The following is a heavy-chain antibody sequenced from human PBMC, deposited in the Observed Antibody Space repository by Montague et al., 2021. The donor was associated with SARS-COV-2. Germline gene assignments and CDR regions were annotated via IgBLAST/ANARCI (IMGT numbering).Heavy chain of an antibody. Sequence: SETLSHTCTVSSGSISSYYWSWIRQPPGKGLEWIGYIYYSGSTNYNPSLKSRVTISVDTSKNQFSLKLSSVTAADTAVYYCARGAGYSSSWYLAFEIWGQGTMVTVSS. V-gene: IGHV4-59*01. D-gene: IGHD6-13*01. J-gene: IGHJ3*02. CDR3: ARGAGYSSSWYLAFEI. CDR2: IYYSGST. CDR1: SGSISSYY.